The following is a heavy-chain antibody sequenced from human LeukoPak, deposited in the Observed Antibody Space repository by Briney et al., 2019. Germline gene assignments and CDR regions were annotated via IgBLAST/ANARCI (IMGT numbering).Heavy chain of an antibody. D-gene: IGHD3-22*01. Sequence: GGSLRLSCAASGFTFSSYAMSWVRQAPGKGLEWVSAISGSGGSTYYADSVKGRFTISRDNSKNTLYLQMNSLRAEDTAVYYCAKREGGTMIVVVSRAFDIWGQGTMVTVSS. CDR3: AKREGGTMIVVVSRAFDI. V-gene: IGHV3-23*01. J-gene: IGHJ3*02. CDR2: ISGSGGST. CDR1: GFTFSSYA.